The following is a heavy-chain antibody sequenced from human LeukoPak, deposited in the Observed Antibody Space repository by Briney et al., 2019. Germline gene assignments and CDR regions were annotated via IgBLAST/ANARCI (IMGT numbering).Heavy chain of an antibody. D-gene: IGHD5-18*01. CDR1: GFTFSSYA. CDR3: ARDGRRTAMNFGMDV. V-gene: IGHV3-30-3*01. J-gene: IGHJ6*02. CDR2: ISYDGSNK. Sequence: GGSLRLSCAASGFTFSSYAMHWVRQAPGKGLEWVAVISYDGSNKYYADSVKGRFTISRDNPKNTLYLQMNSLRAEDTAVYYCARDGRRTAMNFGMDVWGQGTTVTVSS.